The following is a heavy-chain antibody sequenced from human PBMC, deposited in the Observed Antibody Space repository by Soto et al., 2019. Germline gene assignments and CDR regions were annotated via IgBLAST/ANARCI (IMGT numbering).Heavy chain of an antibody. CDR2: INPNGVT. CDR3: ARSLTTLTTLLDY. CDR1: GYTLTDNY. J-gene: IGHJ4*02. Sequence: ASVKVSCKASGYTLTDNYMHWVREAPGQGLEWMGWINPNGVTNYAQKFQGRVTMTRDTSISTAYMELSRLRSDDTAVYYCARSLTTLTTLLDYWGQGTLVTVSS. V-gene: IGHV1-2*02. D-gene: IGHD4-17*01.